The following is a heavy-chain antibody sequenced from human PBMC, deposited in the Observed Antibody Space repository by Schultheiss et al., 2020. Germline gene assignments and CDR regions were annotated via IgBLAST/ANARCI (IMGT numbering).Heavy chain of an antibody. CDR3: ARAEHRYCTGGSGLNWFDP. CDR2: ISGSCSRT. V-gene: IGHV3-23*01. Sequence: GGSLRLSCVASGFTFSSYAMHWVRQAPGKGLEWVSAISGSCSRTNNADSVKGRSTITRDNSKNTVYLQMNSLRAENTALNSGARAEHRYCTGGSGLNWFDPWGQGTLVTVSS. D-gene: IGHD2-15*01. CDR1: GFTFSSYA. J-gene: IGHJ5*02.